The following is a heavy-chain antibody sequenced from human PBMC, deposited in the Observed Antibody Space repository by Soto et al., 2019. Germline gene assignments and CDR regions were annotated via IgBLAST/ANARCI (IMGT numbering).Heavy chain of an antibody. V-gene: IGHV4-34*01. CDR3: ARRYSSGHYYFDY. Sequence: QVQLKQWGAGLLKPSETLSLTCAVYGGSFSGYYWSWIRQLPGKGLEWIGEIDHSGSINCNPSLKSRITISVDTSKNQSSLKVNSVTAADTATYYCARRYSSGHYYFDYWGQGTLTSVSS. D-gene: IGHD6-19*01. CDR2: IDHSGSI. CDR1: GGSFSGYY. J-gene: IGHJ4*02.